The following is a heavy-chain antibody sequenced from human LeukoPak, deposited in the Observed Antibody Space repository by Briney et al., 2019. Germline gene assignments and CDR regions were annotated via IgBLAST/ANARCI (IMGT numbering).Heavy chain of an antibody. D-gene: IGHD3-22*01. CDR2: ISYSGYA. CDR3: AREPGFDSSGYLNWFDP. V-gene: IGHV4-59*01. J-gene: IGHJ5*02. Sequence: SETLSLTCTVSGGSMSNYYWSWIRQPPGKGLEWIAYISYSGYANYNPSLKSRVTISVDTSKNQFSLKLNSVTAADTAVYYCAREPGFDSSGYLNWFDPWGQGTLVTVSS. CDR1: GGSMSNYY.